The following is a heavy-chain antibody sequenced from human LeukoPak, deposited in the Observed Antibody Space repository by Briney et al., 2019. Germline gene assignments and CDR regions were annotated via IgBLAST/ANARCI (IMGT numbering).Heavy chain of an antibody. Sequence: GGSLRLSCAASVVSFSSYSMNSVRQAPGKGLEWVSSIISSISYIYYADSVKGRFTISRDNAKNSLYLQMNSLRAEDTAVYYCARGSTSPTGGHLDYWGQGTLVTVSS. V-gene: IGHV3-21*01. CDR3: ARGSTSPTGGHLDY. D-gene: IGHD2-2*01. J-gene: IGHJ4*02. CDR1: VVSFSSYS. CDR2: IISSISYI.